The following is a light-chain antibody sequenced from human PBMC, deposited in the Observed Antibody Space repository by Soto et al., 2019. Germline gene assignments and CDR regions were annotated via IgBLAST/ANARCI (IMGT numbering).Light chain of an antibody. CDR3: QQYGYSAT. Sequence: EIVLTHSPCTLSLSPGETSTLSCRASQSVTSSYLAWYQQKPGQAPMLLIYAASSRATGIPDRFSGSGSGTDFTLTISRLEPGDFAVYYCQQYGYSATFGGGTKVDIK. CDR2: AAS. J-gene: IGKJ4*01. V-gene: IGKV3-20*01. CDR1: QSVTSSY.